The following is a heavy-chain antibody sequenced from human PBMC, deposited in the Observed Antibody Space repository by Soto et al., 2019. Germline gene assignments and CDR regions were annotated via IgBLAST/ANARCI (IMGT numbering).Heavy chain of an antibody. CDR2: IYYSGST. J-gene: IGHJ2*01. V-gene: IGHV4-31*03. D-gene: IGHD2-15*01. CDR1: GGSISSGGYY. Sequence: QVQLQESGPGLVKPSQTLSLTCTVSGGSISSGGYYWSWIRQHPGKGLECIGYIYYSGSTYYNPSLKSRVTISVDTSKNQFSLKLSSVTAADTAVYYCARERCSGGSCYSSIARYFDLWGRGTLVTVSS. CDR3: ARERCSGGSCYSSIARYFDL.